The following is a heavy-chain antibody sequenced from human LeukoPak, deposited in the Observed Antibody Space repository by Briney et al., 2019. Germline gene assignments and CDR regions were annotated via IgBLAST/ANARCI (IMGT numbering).Heavy chain of an antibody. CDR2: ISYDGSNK. Sequence: SGGSLRLSCAASGFTFSSYGMHWVRQAPGKGLEWVAVISYDGSNKYYADSVKGRFTISRDNAKNSLYLQMNSLRAEDTAVYYCAREGLRYFDWLPANSNWYFDLWGRGTLVTVSS. CDR3: AREGLRYFDWLPANSNWYFDL. D-gene: IGHD3-9*01. J-gene: IGHJ2*01. CDR1: GFTFSSYG. V-gene: IGHV3-30*03.